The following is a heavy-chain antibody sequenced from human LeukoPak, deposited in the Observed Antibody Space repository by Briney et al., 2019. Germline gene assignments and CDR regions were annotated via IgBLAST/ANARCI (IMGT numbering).Heavy chain of an antibody. Sequence: ASVKVSCKASGYTFTGYYMHWVRQAPGQGLEWMGWINPNSGGTNYAQKFQGRVTMTRDTSISTAYMELSRLRSDDTAVYYCARWPMGDSSGWYPFDYWGQGTLVTVSS. CDR3: ARWPMGDSSGWYPFDY. J-gene: IGHJ4*02. D-gene: IGHD6-19*01. V-gene: IGHV1-2*02. CDR2: INPNSGGT. CDR1: GYTFTGYY.